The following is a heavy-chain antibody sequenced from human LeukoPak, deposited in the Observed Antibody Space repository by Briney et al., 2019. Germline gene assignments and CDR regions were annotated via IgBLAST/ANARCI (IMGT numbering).Heavy chain of an antibody. CDR1: GYTFTGYY. CDR2: INPNSGGT. V-gene: IGHV1-2*02. CDR3: ARRGIAAAGTYLYYYYGMDV. D-gene: IGHD6-13*01. Sequence: ASVKVSCKASGYTFTGYYMHWVRQAPGQGLEWMGWINPNSGGTNYAQKFQGRVTMTRDTSISTAYMELSRLRSDDTAVYYCARRGIAAAGTYLYYYYGMDVWGQGTTVTVSS. J-gene: IGHJ6*02.